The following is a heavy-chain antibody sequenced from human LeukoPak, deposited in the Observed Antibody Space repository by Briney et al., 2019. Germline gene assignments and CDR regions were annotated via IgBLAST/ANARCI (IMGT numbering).Heavy chain of an antibody. D-gene: IGHD4-23*01. J-gene: IGHJ4*02. CDR3: AKRSDYRCDWNYFDS. V-gene: IGHV3-23*01. CDR1: GFTFSSYA. CDR2: IVGSGGST. Sequence: GGSLRLSCAASGFTFSSYAMNWVRQAPGKGLEWVSAIVGSGGSTYYADSVKGRFTISRDNSKNTLYLQMNSLRAEDTAVYYCAKRSDYRCDWNYFDSWGQGTLVTVSS.